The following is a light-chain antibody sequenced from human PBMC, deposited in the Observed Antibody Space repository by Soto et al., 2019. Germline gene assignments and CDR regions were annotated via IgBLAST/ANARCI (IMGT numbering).Light chain of an antibody. J-gene: IGKJ3*01. CDR3: QQSDRTPFT. CDR2: AAS. CDR1: PSISCY. Sequence: DIQMPQSPSSLSASVGDRVTITCRASPSISCYLNWYQQKPGKAPKLLIYAASSLQSGGPSRFSGSGAGTDGTLTISSRQPEDFATYYGQQSDRTPFTCGPGTKVDIK. V-gene: IGKV1-39*01.